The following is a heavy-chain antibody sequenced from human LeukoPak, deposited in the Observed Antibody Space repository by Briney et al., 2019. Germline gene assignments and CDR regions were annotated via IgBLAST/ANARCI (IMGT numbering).Heavy chain of an antibody. Sequence: SETLSLTCTVSGGSISSYYWSWIRQPPGKGLEWIGYIYHSGSTYYNPSLKSRVTISVDRSKNQFSLKLSSVTAADTAVYYCARVDCSGGSCFRRDYYGMDVWGQGTTVTVSS. J-gene: IGHJ6*02. CDR1: GGSISSYY. CDR2: IYHSGST. CDR3: ARVDCSGGSCFRRDYYGMDV. D-gene: IGHD2-15*01. V-gene: IGHV4-59*12.